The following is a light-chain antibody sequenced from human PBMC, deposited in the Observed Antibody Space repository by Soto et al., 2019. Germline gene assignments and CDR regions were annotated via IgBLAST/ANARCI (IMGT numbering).Light chain of an antibody. Sequence: QSVLTQPPSASGSLGQSVTISCTGTASDVGVYNYVSWYQQHPGKAPKLMIYEVTKRPSGVPDRFPGSKLGNTASLTVSGLQAEDEADYFCRSYAGNSTLYVFGTGTKVT. J-gene: IGLJ1*01. CDR1: ASDVGVYNY. CDR2: EVT. V-gene: IGLV2-8*01. CDR3: RSYAGNSTLYV.